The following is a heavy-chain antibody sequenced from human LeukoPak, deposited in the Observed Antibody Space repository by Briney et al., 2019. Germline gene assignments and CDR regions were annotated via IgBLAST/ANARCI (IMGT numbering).Heavy chain of an antibody. D-gene: IGHD2-8*01. Sequence: GGSLRLSCAASGSTFSSYSMSWVRQAPGKGLEWVSSISNSGGSTYHADSVKGRFTISRDNSKNTLYLQMNSLRAEDTAVYYCAKDRCSNGIGCYFYYMDVWGKGTTVTISS. J-gene: IGHJ6*03. V-gene: IGHV3-23*01. CDR2: ISNSGGST. CDR1: GSTFSSYS. CDR3: AKDRCSNGIGCYFYYMDV.